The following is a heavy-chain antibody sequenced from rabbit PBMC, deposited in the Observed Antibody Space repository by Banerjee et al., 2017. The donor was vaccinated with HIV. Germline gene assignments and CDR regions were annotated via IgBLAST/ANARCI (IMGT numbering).Heavy chain of an antibody. CDR3: ARDRDTGSVYYFDL. CDR1: GSDISSYSY. D-gene: IGHD8-1*01. CDR2: INTSSGST. J-gene: IGHJ3*01. V-gene: IGHV1S40*01. Sequence: TASGSDISSYSYIYWVRQAPGKGLEWIACINTSSGSTVYATWAKGRFTISKTSWTTVTLQMTSLTAADTATYFCARDRDTGSVYYFDLWGQGTLVTVS.